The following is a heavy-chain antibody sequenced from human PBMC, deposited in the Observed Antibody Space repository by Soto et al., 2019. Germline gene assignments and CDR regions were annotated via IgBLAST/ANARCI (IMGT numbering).Heavy chain of an antibody. Sequence: QVQLVESGGGVVQPGRSLRLSCAASGFTFSSYAMHWVRQAPGKGLEWVAVISYDGSNKYYADSVKGRFTISRDNSKNTLYLQMNSPRIEDTAVYYCASDLWGFGGRGGMDVWGQGTTVTVSS. V-gene: IGHV3-30-3*01. CDR3: ASDLWGFGGRGGMDV. CDR2: ISYDGSNK. J-gene: IGHJ6*02. D-gene: IGHD3-10*01. CDR1: GFTFSSYA.